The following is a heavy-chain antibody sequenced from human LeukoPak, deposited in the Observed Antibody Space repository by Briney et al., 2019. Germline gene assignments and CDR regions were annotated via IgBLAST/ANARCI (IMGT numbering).Heavy chain of an antibody. CDR1: GFTISSYY. D-gene: IGHD3-22*01. CDR2: IYYSGST. V-gene: IGHV4-59*01. J-gene: IGHJ4*02. CDR3: AREDDSSGYYFDY. Sequence: PSETLSLTCTASGFTISSYYWIWLRQPPGKGLEWMGYIYYSGSTNYNPSLKSRVTISVDASKNQFSLKLSSVTAADTAVYYCAREDDSSGYYFDYWGQGTLVTVPS.